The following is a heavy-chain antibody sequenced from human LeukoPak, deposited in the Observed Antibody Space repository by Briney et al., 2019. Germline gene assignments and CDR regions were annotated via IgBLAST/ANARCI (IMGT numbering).Heavy chain of an antibody. V-gene: IGHV3-21*01. D-gene: IGHD4-17*01. Sequence: GGSLRLSCAASGFTFSSYAMTWVRQAPGKGLEWVSSTSSTSNYVYYADSVKGRFTISRDNTKNSLSLQMNSLRAEDTAVYYCVRRGDYGDLWGQGTLVTVSS. J-gene: IGHJ4*02. CDR1: GFTFSSYA. CDR3: VRRGDYGDL. CDR2: TSSTSNYV.